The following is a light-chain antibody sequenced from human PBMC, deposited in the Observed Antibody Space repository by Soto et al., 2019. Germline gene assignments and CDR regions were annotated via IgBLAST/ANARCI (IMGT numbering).Light chain of an antibody. J-gene: IGKJ1*01. CDR2: GAP. Sequence: EIVMTQSPATLSVSPGERATLSCRASQSVSSNLAWYQHKSGQAPRLRIYGAPTRATGIPARFSGSGSGTEFTLTFSSLQSEDFAVYYCQQYNNWPPWTFGQGTKVEIK. V-gene: IGKV3-15*01. CDR3: QQYNNWPPWT. CDR1: QSVSSN.